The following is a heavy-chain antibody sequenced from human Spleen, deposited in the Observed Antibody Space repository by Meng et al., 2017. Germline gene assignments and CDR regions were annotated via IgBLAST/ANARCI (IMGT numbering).Heavy chain of an antibody. Sequence: ASVKVSCKASGYTFTDSAINWVRQAPGQGLEWMGWINTNTGNPTYAQGFTGRFVFSLDTSVSTAYLQISSLKAEDTAVYYCATTPGWLEPDFFDSWGQGTLVTVSS. CDR1: GYTFTDSA. CDR2: INTNTGNP. J-gene: IGHJ4*02. D-gene: IGHD6-19*01. CDR3: ATTPGWLEPDFFDS. V-gene: IGHV7-4-1*02.